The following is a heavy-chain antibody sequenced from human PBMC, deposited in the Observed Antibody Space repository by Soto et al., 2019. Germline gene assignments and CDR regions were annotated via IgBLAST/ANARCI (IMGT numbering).Heavy chain of an antibody. CDR2: IYHSGNT. D-gene: IGHD5-12*01. CDR3: AAGGGLPRYY. Sequence: PSETLSLTCTVSGDSISSGDYYWSWIRQPPGKGLEWIGYIYHSGNTNYNPSLKSRVTISVDRSKNQFSLKLSSVTAADTAVYYCAAGGGLPRYYWGQGTLVTSPQ. CDR1: GDSISSGDYY. V-gene: IGHV4-30-4*01. J-gene: IGHJ4*02.